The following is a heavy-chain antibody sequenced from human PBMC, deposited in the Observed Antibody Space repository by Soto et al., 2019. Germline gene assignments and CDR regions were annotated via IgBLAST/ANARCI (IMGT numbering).Heavy chain of an antibody. CDR3: ARGLGYCSSTSCRYYYYYGMDV. J-gene: IGHJ6*02. D-gene: IGHD2-2*01. Sequence: ASVKVSCKASGYTFTSYGISGVRQAPGQGLELMGWISAYNGNTNYAQKLQGRVTMTTDTSTSTAYMELRSLRSDDTAVYYCARGLGYCSSTSCRYYYYYGMDVWGQGTTVTVYS. V-gene: IGHV1-18*04. CDR1: GYTFTSYG. CDR2: ISAYNGNT.